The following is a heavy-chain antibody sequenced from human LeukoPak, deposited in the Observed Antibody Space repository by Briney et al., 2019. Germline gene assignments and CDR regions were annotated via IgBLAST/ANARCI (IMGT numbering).Heavy chain of an antibody. CDR3: ARDGNPWNLHV. J-gene: IGHJ2*01. D-gene: IGHD1-14*01. Sequence: KPSETLSLTCTVSGGSMSSYYWSFIRQSAGAGLEWLGRIHTSGTTWYNPSLKSRVTLSVDASKNQFSLGLTSVTAADTAIYYCARDGNPWNLHVWGRGTLVTVSS. CDR1: GGSMSSYY. CDR2: IHTSGTT. V-gene: IGHV4-4*07.